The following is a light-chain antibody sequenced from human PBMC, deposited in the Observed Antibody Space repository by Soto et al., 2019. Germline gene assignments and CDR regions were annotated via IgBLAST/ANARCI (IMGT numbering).Light chain of an antibody. CDR3: SSDTTYSTYV. CDR1: GSDIGAYSY. J-gene: IGLJ1*01. CDR2: DVS. Sequence: QSALTQPASVSGSPGQSIAISCTGTGSDIGAYSYVSWYQQHPGKAPRLMIFDVSNRPSGVPNRFSGSKSGNTASLTISGLQAEDEADYYFSSDTTYSTYVFGTGTKLTVL. V-gene: IGLV2-14*03.